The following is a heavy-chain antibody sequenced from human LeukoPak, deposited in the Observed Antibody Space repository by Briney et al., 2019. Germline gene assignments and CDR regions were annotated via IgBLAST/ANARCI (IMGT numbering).Heavy chain of an antibody. V-gene: IGHV3-30-3*01. D-gene: IGHD3-3*01. Sequence: GGSLRLSCAASGFTFSSYAMHWVRQAPGKGLEWVAVMSNDGSIKKYANSVKGRFTISRDNSKSMLYLQMDSLRAEDTAVYYCAREFTIFGVVIQRYDAFDVWGQGTMVTVSS. CDR1: GFTFSSYA. CDR2: MSNDGSIK. J-gene: IGHJ3*01. CDR3: AREFTIFGVVIQRYDAFDV.